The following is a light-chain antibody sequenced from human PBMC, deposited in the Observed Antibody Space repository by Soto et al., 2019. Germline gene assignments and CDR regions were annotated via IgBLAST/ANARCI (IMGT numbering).Light chain of an antibody. CDR1: SFDVGGYNY. CDR3: SAYAGSPYLYV. J-gene: IGLJ1*01. CDR2: EVS. V-gene: IGLV2-8*01. Sequence: QSVLTHPPSASGSPGQSFTISCTGTSFDVGGYNYVSWYQQHPGKAPQVLMYEVSKRPSGVPDRFSGSKSGNTASLTVSGLQAEDEADYYCSAYAGSPYLYVFGSGTKVTVL.